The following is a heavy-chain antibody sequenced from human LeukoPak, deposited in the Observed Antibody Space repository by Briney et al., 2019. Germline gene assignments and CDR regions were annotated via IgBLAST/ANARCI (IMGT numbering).Heavy chain of an antibody. D-gene: IGHD3-22*01. Sequence: GGSLRLSCAASGFTFSNYNMNWVRQAPGKGLEWVSSITSSSSYTYYTDSVKGRFTISRDNANNSLYLRMNSLRAEDTAVYYCARESYYYDSNGYNFDYWGQGTLVTVSS. CDR3: ARESYYYDSNGYNFDY. CDR2: ITSSSSYT. CDR1: GFTFSNYN. V-gene: IGHV3-21*01. J-gene: IGHJ4*02.